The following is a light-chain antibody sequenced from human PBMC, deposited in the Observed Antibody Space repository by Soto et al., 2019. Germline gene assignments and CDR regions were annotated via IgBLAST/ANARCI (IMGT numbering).Light chain of an antibody. J-gene: IGKJ3*01. Sequence: DIVMTQSPDSLAVSLGERATINCKSSQSVLSSSDNKNYLAWYQQKPGQPPKLLIYLASTRESGVPDRFSGSGSGTHFTLTISSLQAEDVAVYYCQHYYGSPSFGPGTKVDIK. V-gene: IGKV4-1*01. CDR2: LAS. CDR3: QHYYGSPS. CDR1: QSVLSSSDNKNY.